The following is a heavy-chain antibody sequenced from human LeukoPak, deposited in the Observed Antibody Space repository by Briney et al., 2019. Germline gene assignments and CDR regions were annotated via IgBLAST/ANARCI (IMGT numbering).Heavy chain of an antibody. J-gene: IGHJ4*02. CDR2: INPNSGGT. CDR3: AREGPIVGATHLVDY. CDR1: GYTFTDYY. V-gene: IGHV1-2*02. D-gene: IGHD1-26*01. Sequence: GASVKVSCKASGYTFTDYYKHWVRQAPGQGLEWMGWINPNSGGTNYAQKFQGRVTMTRDTSISTAYMELSRLRSDDTAVYYCAREGPIVGATHLVDYWGQGTLVTVSS.